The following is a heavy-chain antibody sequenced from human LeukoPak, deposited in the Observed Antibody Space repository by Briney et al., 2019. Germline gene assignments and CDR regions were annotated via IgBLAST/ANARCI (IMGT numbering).Heavy chain of an antibody. D-gene: IGHD1-26*01. CDR1: GFTFSSYA. J-gene: IGHJ4*02. CDR2: ISGSGGNT. CDR3: AKDGDGGSYYVLFDY. V-gene: IGHV3-23*01. Sequence: GGSLRLSCAASGFTFSSYAVSWVRQAPGKGLEWVSVISGSGGNTYYADSVKGRFTISRDNSKSTLFLQMNSLRDEDTAVYYCAKDGDGGSYYVLFDYWGQGALVTVSS.